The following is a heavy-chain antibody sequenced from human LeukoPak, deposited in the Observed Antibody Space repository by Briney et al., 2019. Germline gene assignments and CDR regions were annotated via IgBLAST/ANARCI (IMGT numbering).Heavy chain of an antibody. D-gene: IGHD3-9*01. Sequence: SETLSLTCTVSGASISSYYWTWIRQPAGKGLEWIGRIYTSGTTNYNPSLKSRVTISVDTSKNQFSLKLSSVTAADTAVYYCARLYYDILTGYFYLDSWGQGTLVTVSS. CDR1: GASISSYY. CDR3: ARLYYDILTGYFYLDS. J-gene: IGHJ5*01. V-gene: IGHV4-4*07. CDR2: IYTSGTT.